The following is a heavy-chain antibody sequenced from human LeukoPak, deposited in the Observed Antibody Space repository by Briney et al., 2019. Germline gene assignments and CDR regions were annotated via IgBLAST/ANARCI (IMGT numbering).Heavy chain of an antibody. Sequence: NPSETLSLTCTVSGGSINSYYWSWIRQPAGEGLEWIGYIYYSGSTNYNPSLKSRVTMSVDTSKNQLSLKLSSVTAADTAVYYCARWYCSSNTCYHMDVWGKGATVTVSS. CDR3: ARWYCSSNTCYHMDV. V-gene: IGHV4-59*01. J-gene: IGHJ6*03. CDR2: IYYSGST. CDR1: GGSINSYY. D-gene: IGHD2-2*01.